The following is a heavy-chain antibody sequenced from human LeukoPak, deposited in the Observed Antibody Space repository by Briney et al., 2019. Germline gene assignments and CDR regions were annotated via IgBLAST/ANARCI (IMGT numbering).Heavy chain of an antibody. Sequence: GESLRLSCAASGFTFSSYWMSWVRQAPGKGLEWVSYISNNARTIYYADSVKGRFTISRDNAKNSLYLQMNSLRAEDTAVYYCARNYGMDVWGKGTTVTVSS. J-gene: IGHJ6*04. CDR3: ARNYGMDV. CDR1: GFTFSSYW. CDR2: ISNNARTI. V-gene: IGHV3-48*04.